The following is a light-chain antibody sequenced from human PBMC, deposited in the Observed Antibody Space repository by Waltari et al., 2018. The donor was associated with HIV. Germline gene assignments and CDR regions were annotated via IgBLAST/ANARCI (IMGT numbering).Light chain of an antibody. CDR2: KTS. CDR1: QIIHNW. V-gene: IGKV1-5*03. Sequence: DVQMTQSPSTLSASVGDRVAITCRASQIIHNWLAWYQQRPGRPPKLLIYKTSNLESGVPVRFIGSGSGAEFTLTIDGLQPDDFATYFCQQYNSHSYTFGQGTRLDI. CDR3: QQYNSHSYT. J-gene: IGKJ2*01.